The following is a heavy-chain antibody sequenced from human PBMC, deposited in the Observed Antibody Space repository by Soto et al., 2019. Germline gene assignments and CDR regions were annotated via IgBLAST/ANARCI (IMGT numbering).Heavy chain of an antibody. V-gene: IGHV4-30-2*01. CDR1: GGAINNDTYS. D-gene: IGHD1-7*01. CDR3: ARVFSNFWYFFDY. J-gene: IGHJ4*02. Sequence: TLSLNCDVSGGAINNDTYSFICIRQPPGKGLEWIGYIFHSGSTYYNPSLKSRVTISIDRSKNQFSLKLTSVTAADTAVYYCARVFSNFWYFFDYWGQGALVTVSS. CDR2: IFHSGST.